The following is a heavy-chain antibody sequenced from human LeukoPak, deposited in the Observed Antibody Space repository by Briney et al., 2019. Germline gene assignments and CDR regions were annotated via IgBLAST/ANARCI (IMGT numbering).Heavy chain of an antibody. Sequence: PGRSLRLSCGAPGFTFSDYYISWVRQAPGKGLEWGGFIRSKGYGGTTEYAASVKGRFTISRDDSKSIAYLQLNSLKTEDTAVYYCTRGGTYYDFWSGYYNFDYWGQGTLVTVSS. J-gene: IGHJ4*02. CDR1: GFTFSDYY. V-gene: IGHV3-49*04. D-gene: IGHD3-3*01. CDR3: TRGGTYYDFWSGYYNFDY. CDR2: IRSKGYGGTT.